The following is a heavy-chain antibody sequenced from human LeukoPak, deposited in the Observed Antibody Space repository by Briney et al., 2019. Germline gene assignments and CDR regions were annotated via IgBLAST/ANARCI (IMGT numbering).Heavy chain of an antibody. Sequence: ASVKVSCKASGGTFSSYAISWVRQAPGQGLEWMGGIIPIFGTANYAQKFQGRVTITTDESTSTAYMELSSLRSEDTAVYYCARGAKGSGSKGPIDYWGQGTLVTVSS. D-gene: IGHD1-26*01. CDR2: IIPIFGTA. J-gene: IGHJ4*02. CDR1: GGTFSSYA. V-gene: IGHV1-69*05. CDR3: ARGAKGSGSKGPIDY.